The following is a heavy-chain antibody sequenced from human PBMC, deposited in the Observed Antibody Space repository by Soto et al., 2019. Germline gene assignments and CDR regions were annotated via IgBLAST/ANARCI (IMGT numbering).Heavy chain of an antibody. Sequence: PSETLSLTCTVSGGSISSGGYYWSWIRQHPGKGLEWIGYIYCSGSTYYNPSLKSRVTISVDTSKNQFSLKLSSVTAADTAVYYCARVDYIWGSYRYTYWFDPWGQGTLVTVSS. J-gene: IGHJ5*02. D-gene: IGHD3-16*02. CDR1: GGSISSGGYY. CDR3: ARVDYIWGSYRYTYWFDP. V-gene: IGHV4-31*03. CDR2: IYCSGST.